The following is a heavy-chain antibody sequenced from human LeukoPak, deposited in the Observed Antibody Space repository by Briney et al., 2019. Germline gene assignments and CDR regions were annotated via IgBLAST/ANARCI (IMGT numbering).Heavy chain of an antibody. V-gene: IGHV1-18*01. J-gene: IGHJ6*02. D-gene: IGHD2-2*01. CDR3: ARCIVVVPAAMDYYYGMDV. CDR2: ISAYNGNT. CDR1: GYTXTSYG. Sequence: ASVKVSCKASGYTXTSYGISWVRQAPGQGLEWMGWISAYNGNTNYAQKLQGRVTMTTDTSTSTAYMELRSLRSDDTAVYYCARCIVVVPAAMDYYYGMDVWGQGITVTVSS.